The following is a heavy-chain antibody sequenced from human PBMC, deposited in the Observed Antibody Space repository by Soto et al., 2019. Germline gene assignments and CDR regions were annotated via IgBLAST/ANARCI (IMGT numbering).Heavy chain of an antibody. CDR1: GDSISSGDYY. CDR3: AKDSPKGYCSSTSCDQGAFYYYYGMDV. J-gene: IGHJ6*02. D-gene: IGHD2-2*01. CDR2: ISGSGGST. Sequence: ETLSLTCTVSGDSISSGDYYWSWVRQAPGKGLEWVSAISGSGGSTYYADSVKGRFTISRDNSKNTLYLQMNSLRAEDTAVYYCAKDSPKGYCSSTSCDQGAFYYYYGMDVWGQGTTVTVSS. V-gene: IGHV3-23*01.